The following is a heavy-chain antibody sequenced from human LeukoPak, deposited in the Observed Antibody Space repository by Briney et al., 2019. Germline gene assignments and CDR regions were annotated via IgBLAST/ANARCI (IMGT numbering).Heavy chain of an antibody. V-gene: IGHV3-9*01. J-gene: IGHJ4*02. Sequence: GGSLRLSCAASGFTFDDYAMHWVRQAPGKGLEWVSGISWNSGSIAYADSVKGRFTISRDNANNSLYLQMNSLRADDTAVYYCAKGRRELHYYFDYWGQGTLVTVSS. CDR2: ISWNSGSI. CDR1: GFTFDDYA. CDR3: AKGRRELHYYFDY. D-gene: IGHD1-26*01.